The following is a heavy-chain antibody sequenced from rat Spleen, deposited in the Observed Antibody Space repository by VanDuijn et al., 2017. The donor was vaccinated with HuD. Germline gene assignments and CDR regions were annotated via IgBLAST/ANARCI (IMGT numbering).Heavy chain of an antibody. D-gene: IGHD1-2*01. Sequence: EVQLVESGGGLVQPGRSLKLSCAASGFTFSDYNMAWIRQAPGKGLEWIASITNSGNTPYYSQSVKGRFTVSRDNAKSTLYLQMDSLRSEDTATYYCARHKYSSYGWFAYWGQGTLVTVSS. J-gene: IGHJ3*01. CDR3: ARHKYSSYGWFAY. V-gene: IGHV5-7*01. CDR1: GFTFSDYN. CDR2: ITNSGNTP.